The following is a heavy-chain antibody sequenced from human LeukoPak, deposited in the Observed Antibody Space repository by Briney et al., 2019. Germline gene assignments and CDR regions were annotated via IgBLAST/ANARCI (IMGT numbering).Heavy chain of an antibody. Sequence: GGSLRLSCAASGFTFDDYAMHWVRQAPGKGLEWVSGISWNSGSIGYAVSVKGRFTISRDNAKNSLYLQMNSLRAGDMALYYCAKATLRIAAAHDAFDIWGQGTMVTVSS. CDR2: ISWNSGSI. CDR3: AKATLRIAAAHDAFDI. V-gene: IGHV3-9*03. D-gene: IGHD6-13*01. CDR1: GFTFDDYA. J-gene: IGHJ3*02.